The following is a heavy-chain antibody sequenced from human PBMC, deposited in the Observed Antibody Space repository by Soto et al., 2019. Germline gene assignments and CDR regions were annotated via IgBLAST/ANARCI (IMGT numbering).Heavy chain of an antibody. CDR1: GFTFSNYA. CDR3: AKDNNDFWSGQWTLDY. J-gene: IGHJ4*02. D-gene: IGHD3-3*01. V-gene: IGHV3-30*18. Sequence: GGSLRLSCAASGFTFSNYAMHWVRQAPGKGLEWVALISYDGSNKYYADSVKGRFTISRDNSENTLYLQMNSLGAEDTAVFYCAKDNNDFWSGQWTLDYWGQGTLVTVSS. CDR2: ISYDGSNK.